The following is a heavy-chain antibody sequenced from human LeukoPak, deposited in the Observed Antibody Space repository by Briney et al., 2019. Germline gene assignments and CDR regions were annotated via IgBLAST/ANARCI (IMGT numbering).Heavy chain of an antibody. CDR3: ASGISGTFDI. V-gene: IGHV4-30-4*01. CDR2: IYYSGST. D-gene: IGHD1-14*01. Sequence: SQTLSLTCTVSGGSISSGDYYWSWIRQPPGKGLEWIGYIYYSGSTYYNPSLKSRVTISVDTSRKQFSLKLSSVTAADTAVYYCASGISGTFDIWGQGTMVTVSS. CDR1: GGSISSGDYY. J-gene: IGHJ3*02.